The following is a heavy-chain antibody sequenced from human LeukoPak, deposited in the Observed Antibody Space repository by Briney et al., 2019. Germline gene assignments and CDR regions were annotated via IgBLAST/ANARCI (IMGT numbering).Heavy chain of an antibody. CDR3: ARDWSTVTRGLDY. D-gene: IGHD4-17*01. V-gene: IGHV1-46*01. Sequence: GASVKVSCKASGYTFTSYAMNWVRRAPGQGLEWMGIINPSGGSTSYAQKFQGRVTMTRDMSTSIVYMELSSLRSEDTAVYYCARDWSTVTRGLDYWGQGTLVTVSS. J-gene: IGHJ4*02. CDR1: GYTFTSYA. CDR2: INPSGGST.